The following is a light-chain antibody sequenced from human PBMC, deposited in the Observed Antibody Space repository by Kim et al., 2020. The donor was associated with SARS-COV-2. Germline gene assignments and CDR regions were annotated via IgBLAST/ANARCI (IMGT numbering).Light chain of an antibody. V-gene: IGKV2-30*01. CDR3: MQGTHWPLT. CDR1: TRLVNSEGNSY. J-gene: IGKJ4*01. CDR2: KVS. Sequence: ACNSCRSRTRLVNSEGNSYLNWFQQRPGQSPRRLIYKVSNRDSGVPDRFSGSGSGTDFTLKISRVEAEDVGVYYCMQGTHWPLTFGGGTKVDIK.